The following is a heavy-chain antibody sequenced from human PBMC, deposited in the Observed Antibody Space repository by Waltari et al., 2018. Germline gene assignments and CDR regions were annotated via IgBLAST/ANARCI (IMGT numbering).Heavy chain of an antibody. J-gene: IGHJ4*02. V-gene: IGHV3-33*01. CDR2: IWQDGTYK. CDR1: GFTFSNHG. CDR3: ASMATTSDFDY. D-gene: IGHD4-17*01. Sequence: QVQLVESGGGVVQPGRSLRLSCVASGFTFSNHGMLWVRQAPGKGLEWVSLIWQDGTYKYYADSVKGRFSISRDNSKNTVYLQMNGLRAEDTAVYFCASMATTSDFDYWGQGTLVTVSS.